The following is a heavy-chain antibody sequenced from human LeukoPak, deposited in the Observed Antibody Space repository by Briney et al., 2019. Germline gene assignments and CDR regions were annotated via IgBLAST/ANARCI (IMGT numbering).Heavy chain of an antibody. CDR1: GFTFSSYG. CDR2: IRYDGSIK. Sequence: GSLRLSCAASGFTFSSYGMHWVRQAPGKGLEWVAFIRYDGSIKYYADSVKGRFTTSRDNSKNTLYLQMNSLRAEDTAVYYCAKGGENYDSSGYYYEGQTFDYWGQGTLVTVSS. CDR3: AKGGENYDSSGYYYEGQTFDY. D-gene: IGHD3-22*01. V-gene: IGHV3-30*02. J-gene: IGHJ4*02.